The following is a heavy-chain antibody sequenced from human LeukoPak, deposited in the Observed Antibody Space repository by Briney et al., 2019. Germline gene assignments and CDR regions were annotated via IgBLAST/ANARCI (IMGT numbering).Heavy chain of an antibody. V-gene: IGHV1-2*02. Sequence: ASVKVPCKASGYTFTGYYMHWVRQAPGQGLEWMEWINPNSGGTNYAQKFQGRVTMTRDTSISTAYMELSRLRSDDTAVYYCARDFDYYDSSGYLFYWGQGTLVTVSS. CDR2: INPNSGGT. CDR1: GYTFTGYY. CDR3: ARDFDYYDSSGYLFY. J-gene: IGHJ4*02. D-gene: IGHD3-22*01.